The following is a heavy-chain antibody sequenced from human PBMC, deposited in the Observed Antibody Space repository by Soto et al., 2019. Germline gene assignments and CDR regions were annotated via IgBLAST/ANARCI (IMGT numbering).Heavy chain of an antibody. Sequence: GASVKVSCKASGYTFSNFGISWVRQAPGEGLEWMGWISPNSEKTKIAQRFQGRVTMTTDISTSTSYLELRGLTSDDTAVYYCTKDAKFDDIYNGYFVNDLWGQGTPVTAPQ. J-gene: IGHJ5*02. CDR3: TKDAKFDDIYNGYFVNDL. CDR2: ISPNSEKT. V-gene: IGHV1-18*01. D-gene: IGHD3-9*01. CDR1: GYTFSNFG.